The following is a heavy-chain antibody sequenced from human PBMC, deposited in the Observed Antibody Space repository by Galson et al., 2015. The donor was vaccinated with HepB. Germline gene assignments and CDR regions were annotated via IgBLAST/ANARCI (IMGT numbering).Heavy chain of an antibody. V-gene: IGHV3-72*01. CDR2: SRNKANSYST. CDR3: ARLLRDSSAYYNHDY. J-gene: IGHJ4*02. Sequence: LRLSCAVSGFTFSDHYMDWVRQAPGKGLEWVGRSRNKANSYSTEHAASVKGRFTISRDDSQNSLYLQMNSLKTEDTAVYYCARLLRDSSAYYNHDYWGQGTLVTVSS. CDR1: GFTFSDHY. D-gene: IGHD3-22*01.